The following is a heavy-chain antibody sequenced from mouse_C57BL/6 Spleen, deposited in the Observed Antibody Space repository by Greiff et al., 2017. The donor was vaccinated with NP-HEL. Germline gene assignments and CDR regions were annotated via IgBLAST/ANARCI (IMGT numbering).Heavy chain of an antibody. D-gene: IGHD1-1*01. Sequence: QVQLQQPGAELVRPGSSVKLSCKASGYTFTSYWMHWVKQRPIQGLEWIGNIDPSDSETHYNQKFKDKATLTVDKSSSTAYMQLSSLTSEDSAVYYCARQDGSSPPGFAYWGQGTLVTVSA. CDR2: IDPSDSET. J-gene: IGHJ3*01. CDR3: ARQDGSSPPGFAY. V-gene: IGHV1-52*01. CDR1: GYTFTSYW.